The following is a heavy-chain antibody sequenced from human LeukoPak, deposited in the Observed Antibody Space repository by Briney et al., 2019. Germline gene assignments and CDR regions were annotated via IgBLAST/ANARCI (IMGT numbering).Heavy chain of an antibody. CDR1: GFTFSSYE. D-gene: IGHD6-19*01. V-gene: IGHV3-48*03. Sequence: PGGSLRLSCAASGFTFSSYEVNWVRQAPGKGLVCVSYISSRCSAIYSADSVKARFTITSDNAKNPLYLQMNSLKAEDTAVYYCASISCLAVAGINWGQGTMVTVSS. CDR2: ISSRCSAI. J-gene: IGHJ4*02. CDR3: ASISCLAVAGIN.